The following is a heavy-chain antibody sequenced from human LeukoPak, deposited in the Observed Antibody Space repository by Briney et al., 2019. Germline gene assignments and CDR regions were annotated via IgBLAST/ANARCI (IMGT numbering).Heavy chain of an antibody. Sequence: PGTSLRLSCEASGFIFNHYALHWVRQAPHKGLEWVAVIWSDGTNRYYADSVKGRFSIFRDDSQKRVFLQMNGLRAEDTAVHYCVRDAQRGFDYSNSLQYWGQGALVTVSS. V-gene: IGHV3-33*01. CDR2: IWSDGTNR. CDR3: VRDAQRGFDYSNSLQY. J-gene: IGHJ4*02. CDR1: GFIFNHYA. D-gene: IGHD4-11*01.